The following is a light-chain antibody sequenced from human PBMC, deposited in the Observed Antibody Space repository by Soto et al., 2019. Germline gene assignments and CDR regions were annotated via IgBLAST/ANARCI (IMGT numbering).Light chain of an antibody. J-gene: IGLJ2*01. Sequence: QSALTQPASVSGSPGQSITISCARTSSDVGGYNYVSWYQQHPGKVPRLIISDVNKRPSGVSDRFSGSKSGNTASLTISGLQAEDEADYYCASFTRSVTVVFGGGTQLTVL. CDR2: DVN. CDR1: SSDVGGYNY. V-gene: IGLV2-14*03. CDR3: ASFTRSVTVV.